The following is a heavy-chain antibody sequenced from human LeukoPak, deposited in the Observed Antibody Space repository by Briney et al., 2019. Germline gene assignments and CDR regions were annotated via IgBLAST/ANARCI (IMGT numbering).Heavy chain of an antibody. Sequence: GGSLRLSCAASGFTFSSYAMSWVRQAPGKGLEWVSAISGSGGSTYYADSVKGRFTISRDNSKNTLYLQMNSLRAEDTAVYYCAREYSSGWYAGGNWFDPWGQGTLVTVSS. CDR1: GFTFSSYA. CDR2: ISGSGGST. D-gene: IGHD6-19*01. J-gene: IGHJ5*02. CDR3: AREYSSGWYAGGNWFDP. V-gene: IGHV3-23*01.